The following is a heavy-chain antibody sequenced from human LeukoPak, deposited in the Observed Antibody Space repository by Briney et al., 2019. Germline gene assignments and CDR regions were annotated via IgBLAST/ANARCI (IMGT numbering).Heavy chain of an antibody. CDR2: IIPILGIA. J-gene: IGHJ4*02. D-gene: IGHD6-19*01. Sequence: SVKVSCKASGGTFSSYAISWVRQAPRQGLEWMGRIIPILGIANYAQKFQGRVTITADKSTSTAYMELSSLRSEDTAVYYCARERSSGWYDYWGQGTLVTVSS. CDR3: ARERSSGWYDY. V-gene: IGHV1-69*04. CDR1: GGTFSSYA.